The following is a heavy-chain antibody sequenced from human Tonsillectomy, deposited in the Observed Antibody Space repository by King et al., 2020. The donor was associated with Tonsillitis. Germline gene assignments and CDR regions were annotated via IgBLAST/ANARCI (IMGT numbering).Heavy chain of an antibody. CDR3: ARVREGDYVPDSFDI. D-gene: IGHD4-17*01. J-gene: IGHJ3*02. CDR1: GLTFSSFA. Sequence: VQLVESGGGVVQPGRSLKLSCAASGLTFSSFAIHWLRQAPGKGLEWVAVISDDGNNKYYADSVKGRFTISRDNSKNTLYLRLNSLRAEDTAVYFCARVREGDYVPDSFDIWGQGTMVSVSS. CDR2: ISDDGNNK. V-gene: IGHV3-30*04.